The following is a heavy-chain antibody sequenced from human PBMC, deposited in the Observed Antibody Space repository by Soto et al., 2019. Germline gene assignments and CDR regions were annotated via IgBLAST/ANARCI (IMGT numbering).Heavy chain of an antibody. CDR3: ARYPVVVVPAANYGLDV. Sequence: QVQLQESGPGLVKPSQTLSLTCSVSGVSVSSDIYYWSWIRHHPGKGLEWIGYIYYSGNTYYNPSLWGRVTISLDTSKNHFSLRLRSVTPADTAVYYCARYPVVVVPAANYGLDVWGQGTTVTVSS. CDR1: GVSVSSDIYY. V-gene: IGHV4-31*03. J-gene: IGHJ6*02. CDR2: IYYSGNT. D-gene: IGHD2-2*01.